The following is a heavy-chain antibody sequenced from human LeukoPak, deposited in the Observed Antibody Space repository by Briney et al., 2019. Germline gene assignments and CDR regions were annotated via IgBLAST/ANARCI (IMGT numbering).Heavy chain of an antibody. V-gene: IGHV4-61*01. J-gene: IGHJ5*02. Sequence: PSETLCLTCTVSGGSVSSGNYYWSWIRQPPGKGLEWIGYIYNSESNNYNPSLKSRVTISVDTSKNQFSLKLSSVTAADTAVYYCARDQAGSLFQPWGQGTLVTVSS. CDR1: GGSVSSGNYY. D-gene: IGHD1-14*01. CDR3: ARDQAGSLFQP. CDR2: IYNSESN.